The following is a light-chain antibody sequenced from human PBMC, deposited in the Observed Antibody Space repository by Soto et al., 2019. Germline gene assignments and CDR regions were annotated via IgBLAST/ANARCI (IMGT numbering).Light chain of an antibody. CDR1: QSVSSSY. J-gene: IGKJ1*01. CDR3: QQYGSSPQT. CDR2: GAS. V-gene: IGKV3-20*01. Sequence: ELVLMQSPGTLSLSPGERATLSCRASQSVSSSYLAWYQQKPGQAPRLLIYGASSRATGIPDRFSGSGSGTDFTLTISRLEPEDFAVYYCQQYGSSPQTFGQGTKVDIK.